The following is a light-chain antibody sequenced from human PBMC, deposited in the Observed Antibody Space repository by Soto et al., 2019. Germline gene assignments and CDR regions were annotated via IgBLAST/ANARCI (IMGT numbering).Light chain of an antibody. CDR1: QSVSSN. CDR2: GAS. V-gene: IGKV3-15*01. CDR3: QQYGSSPWT. Sequence: EIVMTQSLATLSVSPGERATLSFRASQSVSSNLAWYQQRPGQAPRLLIYGASTRVTGIPARFSGSGSGTDFTFTISRLEPGDFAVYYCQQYGSSPWTFDQGTKV. J-gene: IGKJ1*01.